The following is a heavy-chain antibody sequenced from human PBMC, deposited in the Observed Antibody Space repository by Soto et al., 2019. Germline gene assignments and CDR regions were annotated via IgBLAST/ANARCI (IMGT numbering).Heavy chain of an antibody. J-gene: IGHJ5*02. CDR1: GFTFSTYA. D-gene: IGHD2-2*01. V-gene: IGHV3-23*01. CDR3: VKHSEYQLLSWFDP. CDR2: ISAGGGNT. Sequence: LESGGGLAQPGGSLILSCAASGFTFSTYAMSWVRQAPGKGLEWVSGISAGGGNTFYADSVRGRFTISRDNSKNTLDLQMSSLRAEDAALYFCVKHSEYQLLSWFDPWGQGTLVTVSS.